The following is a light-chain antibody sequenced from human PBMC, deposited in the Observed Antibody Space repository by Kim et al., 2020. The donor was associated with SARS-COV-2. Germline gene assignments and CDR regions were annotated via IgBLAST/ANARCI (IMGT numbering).Light chain of an antibody. V-gene: IGKV3-11*01. CDR2: DTS. CDR1: QSVGSH. CDR3: QQRYNWPT. J-gene: IGKJ5*01. Sequence: SLSPGESATLSCRASQSVGSHLAWYQQRPGQAPRLLIYDTSNRANGIPGRFSGSGSGTDFTLTISSLEPEDFAVYYCQQRYNWPTFGQGTRLEIK.